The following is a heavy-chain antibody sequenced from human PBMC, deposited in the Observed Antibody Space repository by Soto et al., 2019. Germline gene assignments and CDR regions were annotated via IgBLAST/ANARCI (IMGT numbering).Heavy chain of an antibody. Sequence: PGGSLRLSCAASGFTFSSYAMHWVRQAPGKGLEWVAVISYDGSSTSYADSVKGRFTISRDNAKNTLYLQMNSLRAEDTAVYYCARTRLKAAMDYWGQGTLVTVSS. CDR1: GFTFSSYA. V-gene: IGHV3-30*04. CDR3: ARTRLKAAMDY. D-gene: IGHD2-2*01. J-gene: IGHJ4*02. CDR2: ISYDGSST.